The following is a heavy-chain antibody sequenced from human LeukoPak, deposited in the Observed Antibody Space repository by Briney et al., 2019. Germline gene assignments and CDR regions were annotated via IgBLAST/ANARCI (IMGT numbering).Heavy chain of an antibody. J-gene: IGHJ5*02. CDR3: ARRPTRRDGHNRRWFDP. Sequence: SETLSLTCAVYGGSFSGYYWSWIRQPPGKGLEWIGEINHSGSTNYNPSPKSRVTISVDTSKNQFSLKLSSVTAADTAVYYWARRPTRRDGHNRRWFDPWGQGTLVTVSS. V-gene: IGHV4-34*01. CDR1: GGSFSGYY. D-gene: IGHD5-24*01. CDR2: INHSGST.